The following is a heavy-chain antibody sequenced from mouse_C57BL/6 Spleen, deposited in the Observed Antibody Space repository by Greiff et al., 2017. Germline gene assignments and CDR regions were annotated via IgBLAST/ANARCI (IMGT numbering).Heavy chain of an antibody. CDR3: ARGGNYYFDY. V-gene: IGHV5-6*01. CDR1: GFTFSSYG. D-gene: IGHD2-1*01. J-gene: IGHJ2*01. CDR2: ISSGGSYT. Sequence: EVMLVESGGDLVKPGGSLKLSCAASGFTFSSYGMSWVRQTPDKRLEWVATISSGGSYTYYPDSVKGRFTISRDNAKNTLYLQMSRLKSENTAMYYCARGGNYYFDYWGQGTTLTVSS.